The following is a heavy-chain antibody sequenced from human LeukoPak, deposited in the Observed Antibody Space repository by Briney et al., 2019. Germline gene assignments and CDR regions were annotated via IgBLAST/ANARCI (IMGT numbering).Heavy chain of an antibody. J-gene: IGHJ6*03. CDR1: GFTFSSYW. CDR2: INSEGSST. V-gene: IGHV3-74*01. D-gene: IGHD3-16*01. Sequence: GGSLRLSCAASGFTFSSYWMHWVRQAPGKGLVWDSRINSEGSSTTYADSVRGRFTISRDNGKSTLYLHMNSLRAEDTAVYYCARVGGGVVTDYYYYYYMDVWGKGTTVTVSS. CDR3: ARVGGGVVTDYYYYYYMDV.